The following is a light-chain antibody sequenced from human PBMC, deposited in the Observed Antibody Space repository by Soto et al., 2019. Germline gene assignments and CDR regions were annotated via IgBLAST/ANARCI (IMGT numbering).Light chain of an antibody. CDR1: QTISRY. J-gene: IGKJ4*01. CDR2: DAS. CDR3: QQRTNSAPLT. Sequence: IVLTQSPATLSLSPGDRATLSCRASQTISRYLAWYQHKPGQAPRLLISDASTRATGIPARFSGSGSWTDFALTLSSLEQEDFEVYYCQQRTNSAPLTCGGGTKVEI. V-gene: IGKV3-11*01.